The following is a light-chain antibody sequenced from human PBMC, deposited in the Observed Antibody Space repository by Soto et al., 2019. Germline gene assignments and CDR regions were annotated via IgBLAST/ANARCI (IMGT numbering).Light chain of an antibody. CDR3: QQSGT. CDR2: GAS. J-gene: IGKJ1*01. CDR1: QSVSSSY. Sequence: EIVLTQSPGTLSLSPGERATLSCRASQSVSSSYLAWYQQKPGQAPRLLIYGASSRATGIPDRFSGSGSGTDFTLTISRLEPEDFEVYYCQQSGTFGQGTNVEIK. V-gene: IGKV3-20*01.